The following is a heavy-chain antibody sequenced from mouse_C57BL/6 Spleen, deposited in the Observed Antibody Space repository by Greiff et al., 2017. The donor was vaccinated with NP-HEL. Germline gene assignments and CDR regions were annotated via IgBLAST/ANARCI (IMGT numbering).Heavy chain of an antibody. D-gene: IGHD4-1*01. CDR2: IRNKANNHAT. CDR1: GFTFSDAW. V-gene: IGHV6-6*01. J-gene: IGHJ2*01. Sequence: EVQRVESGGGLVQPGGSMKLSCAASGFTFSDAWMDWVRQSPEKGLEWVAEIRNKANNHATYYAESVKGRFTISRDDSKSSVYLQMNSLRAEDTGIYYCTSNWAYYFDYWGQGTTLTVSS. CDR3: TSNWAYYFDY.